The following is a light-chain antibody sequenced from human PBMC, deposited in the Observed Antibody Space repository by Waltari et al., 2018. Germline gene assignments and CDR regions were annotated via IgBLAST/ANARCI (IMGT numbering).Light chain of an antibody. CDR1: QSISSY. Sequence: DIQMTQSPSSLSASVGDRVTITCRASQSISSYVNWYQQKPGKAPKLLIYAASSLQSGVPSRFCGSGSGTDFTLTISSLQPEDFATYYCQQSYSTPLTFGGGTKAEIK. J-gene: IGKJ4*01. CDR2: AAS. V-gene: IGKV1-39*01. CDR3: QQSYSTPLT.